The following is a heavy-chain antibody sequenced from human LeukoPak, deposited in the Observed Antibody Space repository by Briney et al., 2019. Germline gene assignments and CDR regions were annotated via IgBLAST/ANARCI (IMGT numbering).Heavy chain of an antibody. V-gene: IGHV3-53*01. J-gene: IGHJ4*02. CDR3: ARAAELGRDY. Sequence: GGSLRLSCAASGFTVSSNYMSWFRQAPGKGLEWVSAIYSGGITYYADSVKGRFTISRDNSKNTLYPEMNSLRAEDTAVYHCARAAELGRDYWGQGTLVTVSS. CDR1: GFTVSSNY. D-gene: IGHD7-27*01. CDR2: IYSGGIT.